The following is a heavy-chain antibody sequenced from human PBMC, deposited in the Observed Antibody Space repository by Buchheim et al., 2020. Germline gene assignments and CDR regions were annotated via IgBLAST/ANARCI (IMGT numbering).Heavy chain of an antibody. CDR3: AKDPGDYDSSGYYYGYFDY. V-gene: IGHV3-30*18. CDR2: ISYDGSNK. CDR1: GFTFSSYG. D-gene: IGHD3-22*01. Sequence: QVQLVESGGGVVQPGRSLRLSCAASGFTFSSYGMHWVRQAPGKGLEWVAVISYDGSNKYYADSVKGRFTIPRDNSKNTLYLQMNSLRAEDTAVYYCAKDPGDYDSSGYYYGYFDYWGQGTL. J-gene: IGHJ4*02.